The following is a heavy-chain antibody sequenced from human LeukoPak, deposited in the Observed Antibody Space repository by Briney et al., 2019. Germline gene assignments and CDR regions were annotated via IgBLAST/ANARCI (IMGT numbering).Heavy chain of an antibody. Sequence: PGGSLRLSCAASGFTFSSYSMNWVRQAPGKGLEWVAVIWNDGTNRYYADSVKGRFTISRDISKNTLYLQMNSLRAEDTAVYYCATDGSSGYFGYWGQGTLVTVSS. CDR2: IWNDGTNR. CDR3: ATDGSSGYFGY. V-gene: IGHV3-33*08. J-gene: IGHJ4*02. D-gene: IGHD3-22*01. CDR1: GFTFSSYS.